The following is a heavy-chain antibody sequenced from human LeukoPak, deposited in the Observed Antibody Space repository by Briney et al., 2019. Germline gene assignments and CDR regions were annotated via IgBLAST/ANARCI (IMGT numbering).Heavy chain of an antibody. V-gene: IGHV3-23*01. CDR2: ISGSGGST. Sequence: GGSLRLSCAASGFTFSSYAMSWVRQAPGKGLEWVSAISGSGGSTYYADSVKGRFTISRDNSKNTLYLQMNSLRAEDTAVYYCARDYSSSWYLYGYYGMDVWGQGTTVTVSS. D-gene: IGHD6-13*01. CDR3: ARDYSSSWYLYGYYGMDV. J-gene: IGHJ6*02. CDR1: GFTFSSYA.